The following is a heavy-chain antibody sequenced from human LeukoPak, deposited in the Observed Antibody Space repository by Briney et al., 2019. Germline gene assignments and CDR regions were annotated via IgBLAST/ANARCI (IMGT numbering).Heavy chain of an antibody. D-gene: IGHD6-19*01. J-gene: IGHJ4*02. CDR3: ARDRIAVAATETSFDY. CDR2: IRSSSSTSTT. CDR1: GLTFSSHS. V-gene: IGHV3-48*01. Sequence: GGSLRLSCAASGLTFSSHSMNWVRQAPGKGLEWISHIRSSSSTSTTYYADSVKGRFTISRDDAKNSLYLQMNSLRAEDTAVYYCARDRIAVAATETSFDYWGQGTLVTVSS.